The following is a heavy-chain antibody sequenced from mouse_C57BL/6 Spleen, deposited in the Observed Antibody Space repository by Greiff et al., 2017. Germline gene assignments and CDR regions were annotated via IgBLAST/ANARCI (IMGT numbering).Heavy chain of an antibody. D-gene: IGHD2-4*01. CDR3: ARKEIYYDYVDY. J-gene: IGHJ2*01. Sequence: QVQLQQPGAELVMPGASVKLSCKASGYTFTSYWMHWVKQRPGQGLEWIGEIDPSDSYTNYNQKFKGKSTLTVDKSSSTAYMQLSSLTSEDSAVYYCARKEIYYDYVDYWGQGTTLTVSS. V-gene: IGHV1-69*01. CDR1: GYTFTSYW. CDR2: IDPSDSYT.